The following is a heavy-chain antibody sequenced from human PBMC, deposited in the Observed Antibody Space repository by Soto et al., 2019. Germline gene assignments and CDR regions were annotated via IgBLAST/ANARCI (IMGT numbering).Heavy chain of an antibody. CDR3: ARGHSTDNWLDP. CDR1: GYTFTSYD. Sequence: GASVKVSCKASGYTFTSYDINWVRQAAGQGLEWMGWMNPNSGRTGYAQNFQGRITMTSNTSITTAYMELSSLRSDDTAVYYCARGHSTDNWLDPWGQGSLVTVSS. J-gene: IGHJ5*02. CDR2: MNPNSGRT. V-gene: IGHV1-8*01.